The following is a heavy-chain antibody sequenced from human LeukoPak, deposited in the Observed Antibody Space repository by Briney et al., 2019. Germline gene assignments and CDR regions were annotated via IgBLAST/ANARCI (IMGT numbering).Heavy chain of an antibody. CDR2: MNPDSGNT. J-gene: IGHJ5*02. CDR3: ARGREGITIFGVVIVPSNWFDP. Sequence: ASVTISFKSSGSTFTSYDINWLRQATGQGLEWMGWMNPDSGNTGYAQKFQGRVTMTRNTSISTAYMELSSLRSEDTAVYYCARGREGITIFGVVIVPSNWFDPWGQGTLVTVSS. V-gene: IGHV1-8*01. CDR1: GSTFTSYD. D-gene: IGHD3-3*01.